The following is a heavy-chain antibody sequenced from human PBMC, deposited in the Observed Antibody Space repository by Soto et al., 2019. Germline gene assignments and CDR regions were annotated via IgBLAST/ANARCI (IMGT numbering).Heavy chain of an antibody. J-gene: IGHJ3*02. V-gene: IGHV1-18*01. CDR3: ARDLYPGDRVATSKGLFDI. CDR1: GYTFTSYG. Sequence: QVQLVQSGAEVKKPGAAVKVSCKASGYTFTSYGITWVRQAPGQGLEWMGWISAYNGNTNYAQKLQGRVTMTTDTSTSKAYMELRSLKSDDTDVYYCARDLYPGDRVATSKGLFDIWGQGTMVTVSS. CDR2: ISAYNGNT. D-gene: IGHD5-12*01.